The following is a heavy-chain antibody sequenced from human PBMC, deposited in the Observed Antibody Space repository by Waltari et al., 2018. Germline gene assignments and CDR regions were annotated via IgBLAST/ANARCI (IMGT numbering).Heavy chain of an antibody. CDR1: GGSIPTYY. V-gene: IGHV4-59*01. D-gene: IGHD6-19*01. Sequence: QVQLQESGPGLVTPSETLSLTCTVSGGSIPTYYWTWIRQPPGRGLEWIGYMFYNGSPNYNPSLKSRVTISIDTSKNQVSLNLSSVTAADTAIYYCARDTIAVGYFDLWGQGTLVTVSS. CDR3: ARDTIAVGYFDL. CDR2: MFYNGSP. J-gene: IGHJ4*02.